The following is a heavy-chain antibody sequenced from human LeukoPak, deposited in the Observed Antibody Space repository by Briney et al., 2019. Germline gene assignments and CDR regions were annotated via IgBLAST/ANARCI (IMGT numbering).Heavy chain of an antibody. CDR3: TRDPRHFDS. CDR1: GFTFSDSY. V-gene: IGHV3-11*04. D-gene: IGHD6-6*01. Sequence: GGSLRLSCAASGFTFSDSYMTWVRQAPGKGVEWVAYISGSGHDINYSDSVKGRFTISRDNAKNSLYLQMSSLRVEDTAVYYCTRDPRHFDSCGQGALVTVSS. CDR2: ISGSGHDI. J-gene: IGHJ5*01.